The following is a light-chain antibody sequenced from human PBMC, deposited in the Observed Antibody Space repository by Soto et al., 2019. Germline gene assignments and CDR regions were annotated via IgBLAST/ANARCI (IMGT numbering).Light chain of an antibody. V-gene: IGLV9-49*01. CDR3: GADHGSGSNFVWV. CDR2: VGTGGIVG. CDR1: SGYSNYK. J-gene: IGLJ2*01. Sequence: QLVLTQPPSASASLGASVTLTCTLSSGYSNYKVDWYQQRPGKGPRFVMRVGTGGIVGSKGDGIPDRFSVLGSGLNRYLTMRKMREGGGGGCGGGADHGSGSNFVWVFGGGTKLTVL.